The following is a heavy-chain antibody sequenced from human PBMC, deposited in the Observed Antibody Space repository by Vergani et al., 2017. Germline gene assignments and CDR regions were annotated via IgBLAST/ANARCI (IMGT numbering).Heavy chain of an antibody. CDR3: ARDRQTTVTMLAD. CDR2: ISSSSSYI. Sequence: EVQLVESGGGLVKPGGSLRLSCAASGFPFSSYRMNWVRQAPGKGLEWVSSISSSSSYIDYADSVKGRFTISRDNAKNSLYLQMNSLRAADTAVYYCARDRQTTVTMLADWGQGTLVTVAS. J-gene: IGHJ4*02. D-gene: IGHD4-17*01. CDR1: GFPFSSYR. V-gene: IGHV3-21*01.